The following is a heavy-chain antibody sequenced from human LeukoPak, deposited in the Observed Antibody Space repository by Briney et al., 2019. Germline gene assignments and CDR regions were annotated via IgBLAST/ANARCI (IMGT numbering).Heavy chain of an antibody. Sequence: AGGSLRLSCAASGFTVSSNYMSWVRQAPGKGLEWVSVIYSGGSTYYADSVKGRFTISRDNSKNTLYLQMNSLRAEDTAVYYCARDGDIVIIPADLDYWGQGTLVTVSS. J-gene: IGHJ4*02. V-gene: IGHV3-66*01. D-gene: IGHD2-2*01. CDR3: ARDGDIVIIPADLDY. CDR1: GFTVSSNY. CDR2: IYSGGST.